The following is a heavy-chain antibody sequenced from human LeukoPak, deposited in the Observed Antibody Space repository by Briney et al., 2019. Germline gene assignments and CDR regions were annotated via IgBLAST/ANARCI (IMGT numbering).Heavy chain of an antibody. J-gene: IGHJ4*02. Sequence: GESLKISCMGSGNSFTNYWIAWVRHMHGRGLEWLGIIYPGDSDTRYSPSFQGQVTISVDKSISTAYLQWSSLKASDTAMYYCARHYAGPIDYWGQGTLVTVSS. CDR3: ARHYAGPIDY. D-gene: IGHD4-23*01. CDR1: GNSFTNYW. CDR2: IYPGDSDT. V-gene: IGHV5-51*01.